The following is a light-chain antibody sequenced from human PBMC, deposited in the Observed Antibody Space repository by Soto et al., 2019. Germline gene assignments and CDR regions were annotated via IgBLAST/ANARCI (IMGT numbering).Light chain of an antibody. V-gene: IGLV2-14*03. Sequence: QSALTQPASVSGSPGQSITISCTGTSSDIGGYKYVSWYQQHPGKVPKLLIFDVNNRPSGVSDRFSGSMSGNTASLTITGLQAEDEAEYYCCSYTSSTSLIFGGGTKVTVL. CDR1: SSDIGGYKY. CDR3: CSYTSSTSLI. J-gene: IGLJ1*01. CDR2: DVN.